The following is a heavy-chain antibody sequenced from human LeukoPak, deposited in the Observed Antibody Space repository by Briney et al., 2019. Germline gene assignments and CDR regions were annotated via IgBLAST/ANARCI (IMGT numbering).Heavy chain of an antibody. CDR3: AGDDRIVVVVAATDNWFDP. CDR2: INPNSGGT. V-gene: IGHV1-2*02. J-gene: IGHJ5*02. Sequence: ASVKVSCKASGYTFTGYYMHWVRQAPGQGLEWMGWINPNSGGTNYAQKFQGRVTMTRDTSISTAYMELSRLRSDDTAVYYCAGDDRIVVVVAATDNWFDPWGQGTLVTVSS. CDR1: GYTFTGYY. D-gene: IGHD2-15*01.